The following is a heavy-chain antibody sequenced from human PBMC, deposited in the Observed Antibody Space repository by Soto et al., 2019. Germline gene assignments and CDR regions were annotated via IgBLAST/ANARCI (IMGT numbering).Heavy chain of an antibody. Sequence: SVKVSCKASGGTFSSYAISWVRQAPGQGLEWMGGIIPIFGTANYAQKFQGRVTITADESTSTAYMELSSLRSEDTAVYYCARAHYSSSWYGGCGMDVWGQGTTVTVSS. V-gene: IGHV1-69*13. D-gene: IGHD6-13*01. CDR1: GGTFSSYA. CDR3: ARAHYSSSWYGGCGMDV. CDR2: IIPIFGTA. J-gene: IGHJ6*02.